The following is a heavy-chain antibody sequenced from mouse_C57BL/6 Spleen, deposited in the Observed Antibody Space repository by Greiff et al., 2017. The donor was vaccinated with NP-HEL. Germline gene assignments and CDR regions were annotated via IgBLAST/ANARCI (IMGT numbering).Heavy chain of an antibody. V-gene: IGHV1-82*01. D-gene: IGHD2-1*01. CDR3: ARGYYGNSYYAMDY. CDR1: GYAFSSSW. J-gene: IGHJ4*01. CDR2: IYPGDGDT. Sequence: VQLVESGPELVKPGASVKISCKASGYAFSSSWMNWVKQRPGKGLEWIGRIYPGDGDTNYNGKFKGKATLTADKSSSTAYMQLSSLTSEDSAVYFCARGYYGNSYYAMDYWGQGTSVTVSS.